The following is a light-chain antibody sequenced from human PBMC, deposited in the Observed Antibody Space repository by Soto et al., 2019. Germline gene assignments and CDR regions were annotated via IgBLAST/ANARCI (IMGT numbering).Light chain of an antibody. J-gene: IGKJ1*01. CDR2: KAS. V-gene: IGKV1-5*03. CDR3: QQYNSYLWT. CDR1: QSISSW. Sequence: DIQMTQSPSTLSASVGDRVTITCRASQSISSWLAWYHQKPGKAPKLLIYKASSLESGVPSRFSGSGSGTEFTLTISSLQPDDFATYDGQQYNSYLWTFGQGTKVEIK.